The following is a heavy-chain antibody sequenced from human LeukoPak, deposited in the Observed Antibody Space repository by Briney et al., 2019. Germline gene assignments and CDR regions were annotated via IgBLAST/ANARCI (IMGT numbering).Heavy chain of an antibody. D-gene: IGHD6-13*01. Sequence: GSLRLSCAASGFTVSSNYMSWVRQAPGKGLEWIGEINHSGSTNYNPSLKSRVTISVDTSKDQFSLKLSSVTAADTAVYYCARDDPYSSRLTRKFDPWGQGTLVTVSS. CDR2: INHSGST. V-gene: IGHV4-34*01. CDR1: GFTVSSNY. CDR3: ARDDPYSSRLTRKFDP. J-gene: IGHJ5*02.